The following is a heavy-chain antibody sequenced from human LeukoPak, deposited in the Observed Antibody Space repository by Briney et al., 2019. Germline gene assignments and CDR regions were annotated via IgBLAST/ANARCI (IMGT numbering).Heavy chain of an antibody. CDR3: ARVRDAYNYFHY. CDR1: GGSFSGYY. D-gene: IGHD1-14*01. V-gene: IGHV3-11*04. J-gene: IGHJ4*02. CDR2: ITGSSSTI. Sequence: KPSETLSLTCAVYGGSFSGYYWSWIRQPPGKGLEWVSYITGSSSTIYYADSVKGRFTISRDNAKNSLYLQMNSLRAEDTAVYYCARVRDAYNYFHYWGQGTLVTVSS.